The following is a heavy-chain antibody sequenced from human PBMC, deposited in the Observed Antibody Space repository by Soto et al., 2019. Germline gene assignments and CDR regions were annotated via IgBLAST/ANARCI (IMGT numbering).Heavy chain of an antibody. Sequence: QVQLQESGPGLVKPSGTLSLTYAVSGDSISSPKWWTWLRQPPGKGLEWIGELLHSGTTNYNPSLMSRVTLSVDKPQNQFSLKLTSVTAADTAIYYCAYSTGWYRHDVWGQGTSVTVSS. D-gene: IGHD6-19*01. V-gene: IGHV4-4*02. CDR2: LLHSGTT. J-gene: IGHJ3*01. CDR1: GDSISSPKW. CDR3: AYSTGWYRHDV.